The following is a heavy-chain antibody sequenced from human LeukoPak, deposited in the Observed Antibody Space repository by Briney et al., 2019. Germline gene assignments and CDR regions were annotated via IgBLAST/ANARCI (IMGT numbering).Heavy chain of an antibody. CDR1: GFTFSSYS. D-gene: IGHD3-10*01. V-gene: IGHV3-48*01. J-gene: IGHJ4*02. Sequence: GGSLRLSCAASGFTFSSYSMNWVRQAPGKGLEWVSYISSSSSTIYYADSVKGRFTISRDNAKSSLYLQMNSLRAEDTAVYYCARDLRGYYYGSGKGGQGTLVTVSS. CDR2: ISSSSSTI. CDR3: ARDLRGYYYGSGK.